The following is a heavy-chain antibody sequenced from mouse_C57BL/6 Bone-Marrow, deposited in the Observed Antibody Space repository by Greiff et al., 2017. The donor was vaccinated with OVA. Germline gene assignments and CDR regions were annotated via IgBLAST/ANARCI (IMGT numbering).Heavy chain of an antibody. CDR2: IDPSDSET. Sequence: QVQLQQPGAELVRPGSSVKLSCNASGYTFTSYWMHWVKQRPIQGLEWIGNIDPSDSETHYNQKFKDKATLTVDKSSSTAYMQLSSLTSEDSAVYYCARKSSYETMDYWGQGTSVTVSS. V-gene: IGHV1-52*01. CDR1: GYTFTSYW. D-gene: IGHD1-1*01. CDR3: ARKSSYETMDY. J-gene: IGHJ4*01.